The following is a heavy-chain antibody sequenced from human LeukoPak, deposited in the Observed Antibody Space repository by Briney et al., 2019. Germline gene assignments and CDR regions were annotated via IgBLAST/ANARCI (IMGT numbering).Heavy chain of an antibody. CDR1: GFTFSTYA. D-gene: IGHD3-22*01. CDR2: IYSGGST. CDR3: ARGEYYYDSSGYYYLDY. J-gene: IGHJ4*02. V-gene: IGHV3-66*01. Sequence: GGSLRLSCAASGFTFSTYAMGWVRQAPGKGLEWVSVIYSGGSTYYADSVKGRFTISRDNSKNTLYLQMNSLRAEDTAVYYCARGEYYYDSSGYYYLDYWGQGTLVTVSS.